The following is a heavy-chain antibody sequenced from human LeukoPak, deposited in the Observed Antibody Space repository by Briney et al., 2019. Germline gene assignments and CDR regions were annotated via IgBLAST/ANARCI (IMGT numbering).Heavy chain of an antibody. CDR1: GVSMSSSPYY. Sequence: ASETLSLTCTVSGVSMSSSPYYWGWIRQPPGKGLEWIGTIYDSGNTNYDPSLRSRLTISVDTSRNQFSLKLSSVTAADTAVYYCARHDCDSSRCSVNWFDPWGQGTLVTVSS. D-gene: IGHD2/OR15-2a*01. V-gene: IGHV4-39*01. CDR3: ARHDCDSSRCSVNWFDP. J-gene: IGHJ5*02. CDR2: IYDSGNT.